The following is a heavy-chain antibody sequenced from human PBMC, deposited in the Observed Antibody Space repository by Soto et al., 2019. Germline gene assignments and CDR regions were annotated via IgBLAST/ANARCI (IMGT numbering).Heavy chain of an antibody. V-gene: IGHV3-7*01. Sequence: GGSLRLSCAASGFTFSSYWMSWVRQAPGKGLEWVANIKQDGSEKYYVDSVKGRFTISRDNAKNSLYLQMNSLRAEDTAVYYCARGLRSSLATVTTPFWYWGQGTLVTVSS. J-gene: IGHJ4*02. CDR3: ARGLRSSLATVTTPFWY. CDR2: IKQDGSEK. D-gene: IGHD4-17*01. CDR1: GFTFSSYW.